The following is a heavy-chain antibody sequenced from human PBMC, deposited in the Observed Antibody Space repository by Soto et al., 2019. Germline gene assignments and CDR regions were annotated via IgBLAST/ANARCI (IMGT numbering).Heavy chain of an antibody. CDR1: GFSLSTSGVG. V-gene: IGHV2-5*02. CDR3: AHTGSSYYDFGSGYLGGDYWDY. Sequence: QITLKESGPTLVKPTQTLTLTCTFSGFSLSTSGVGVGWIRQPQGKALEWLALIYWDDDKRYSPSPKSRLTITKDTSKNQGVRTMTNMDPGDTATYYCAHTGSSYYDFGSGYLGGDYWDYWGQGTLVTVSS. D-gene: IGHD3-3*01. J-gene: IGHJ4*02. CDR2: IYWDDDK.